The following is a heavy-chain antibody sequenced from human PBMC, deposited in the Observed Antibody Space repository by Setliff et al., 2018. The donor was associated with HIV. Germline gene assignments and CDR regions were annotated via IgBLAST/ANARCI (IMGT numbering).Heavy chain of an antibody. CDR3: ARVGCVGYFRFFDY. CDR2: VYYSGKT. CDR1: GGSITSSTHY. V-gene: IGHV4-39*01. D-gene: IGHD1-26*01. J-gene: IGHJ4*02. Sequence: SETLSLTCTVSGGSITSSTHYWDWIRQPPGKGLEWIGTVYYSGKTYYTQSLKSRVTVSVDTSKNQFSLKLNSVTAADTAVYYCARVGCVGYFRFFDYWGQGTLVTVSS.